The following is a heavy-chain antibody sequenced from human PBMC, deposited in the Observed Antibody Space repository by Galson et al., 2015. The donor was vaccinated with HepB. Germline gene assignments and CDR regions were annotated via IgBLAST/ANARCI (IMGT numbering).Heavy chain of an antibody. V-gene: IGHV3-23*01. J-gene: IGHJ4*02. CDR1: GFTFSSYA. D-gene: IGHD1-26*01. Sequence: SLRLSCAASGFTFSSYAMSWVRQAPGKGLEWVPGISGSGDSTYYADSVKGRFTTSRDNSKNTLYLQMNCLRAEDTAVYYCAKVRPPAYTMGATNYFDYWGQGTLVTVSS. CDR3: AKVRPPAYTMGATNYFDY. CDR2: ISGSGDST.